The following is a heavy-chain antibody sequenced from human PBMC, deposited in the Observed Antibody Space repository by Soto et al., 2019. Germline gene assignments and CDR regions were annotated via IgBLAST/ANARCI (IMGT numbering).Heavy chain of an antibody. CDR3: ARDGGRSGHDYSNYLGRGTLDY. CDR2: INPSGGST. Sequence: ASVKVSCKASGYTFTSYYMHWVRQAPGQGLEWMGIINPSGGSTSYAQKFQGRVTMTRDTSTSTVYMELSSLRSEDTAVYYCARDGGRSGHDYSNYLGRGTLDYWGQGTLVTVSS. D-gene: IGHD4-4*01. CDR1: GYTFTSYY. J-gene: IGHJ4*02. V-gene: IGHV1-46*01.